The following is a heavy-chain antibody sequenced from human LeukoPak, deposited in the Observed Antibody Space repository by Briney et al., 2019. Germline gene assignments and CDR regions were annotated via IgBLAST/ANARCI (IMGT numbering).Heavy chain of an antibody. V-gene: IGHV4-4*07. Sequence: SETLSLTCTVSGGSISSYYWSWIRQPAGKGLERIGRIYTSGSTNYNPSLKSRVTMSVDTSKNQFSLKLSSVTAADTAVYYCARGGIAAAPHYYGMDVWGQGTTVTVSS. CDR2: IYTSGST. J-gene: IGHJ6*02. CDR1: GGSISSYY. D-gene: IGHD6-13*01. CDR3: ARGGIAAAPHYYGMDV.